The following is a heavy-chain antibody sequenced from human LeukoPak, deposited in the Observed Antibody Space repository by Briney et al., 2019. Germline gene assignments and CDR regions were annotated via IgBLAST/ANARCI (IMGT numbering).Heavy chain of an antibody. V-gene: IGHV4-61*01. CDR3: ARDRYALTFDY. Sequence: SETLSLTCTVSGGSVSSDSYYWSWIRQPPGKKLEWIGYIYNSGNTNYNPSLKSRVTMSVDTSKNQFSQKLSSVTAADTAVYYCARDRYALTFDYWGQGTLVTVSS. J-gene: IGHJ4*02. CDR2: IYNSGNT. CDR1: GGSVSSDSYY. D-gene: IGHD3-16*01.